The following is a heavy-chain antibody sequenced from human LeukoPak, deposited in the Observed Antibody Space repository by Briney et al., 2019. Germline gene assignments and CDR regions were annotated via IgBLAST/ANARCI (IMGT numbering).Heavy chain of an antibody. Sequence: GASVKVSCKVSGYTLTELSMHWVRQAPGQGLEWMGRIIPILGIANYAQKFQGRVTITADKSTSTAYMELSSLRSEDTAVYYCARDSATADYWGQGTLVTVSS. J-gene: IGHJ4*02. D-gene: IGHD4-17*01. CDR2: IIPILGIA. CDR3: ARDSATADY. CDR1: GYTLTELS. V-gene: IGHV1-69*04.